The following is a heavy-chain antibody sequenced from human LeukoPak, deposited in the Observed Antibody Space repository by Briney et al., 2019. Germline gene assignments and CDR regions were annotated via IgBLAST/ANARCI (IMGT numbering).Heavy chain of an antibody. D-gene: IGHD5-18*01. CDR1: GFTFCSYA. CDR2: ISYDGSNK. CDR3: ARTPTQEQLWFRDAFDI. J-gene: IGHJ3*02. Sequence: GGSLRLSCAAAGFTFCSYAMHRVGQAPGKGLVWGAVISYDGSNKYYADSVTGRFTITKDNSTNTLYLQMNSLRADDTAVYYCARTPTQEQLWFRDAFDIWGQGTMVTVSS. V-gene: IGHV3-30-3*01.